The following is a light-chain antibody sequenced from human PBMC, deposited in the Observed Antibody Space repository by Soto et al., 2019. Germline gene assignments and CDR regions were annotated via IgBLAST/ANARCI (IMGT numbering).Light chain of an antibody. J-gene: IGKJ1*01. CDR3: QQYRSWTRT. Sequence: EIVFTQSAGTLSLSPGEKSPLSCRASQSVSNNYLYWYQKNHGQAPRLLIYGASNRATGIPERFSGSGYGTELTITISSMRTEDFGVYYCQQYRSWTRTFGQGTKVDIK. CDR1: QSVSNNY. V-gene: IGKV3-20*01. CDR2: GAS.